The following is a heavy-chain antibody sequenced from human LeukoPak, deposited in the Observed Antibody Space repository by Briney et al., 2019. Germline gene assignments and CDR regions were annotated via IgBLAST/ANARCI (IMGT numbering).Heavy chain of an antibody. CDR1: GFIFSSYS. Sequence: GGSLRLSCAASGFIFSSYSMNWVRQAPGKGLEWVSYIDARSGIVYYADSVQGRFTISRDDAKDSVFLQMNSLRVDDTAVYYCARTYDFGRGPPGDAFDNWGQGTLVTVPS. D-gene: IGHD3-3*01. CDR3: ARTYDFGRGPPGDAFDN. J-gene: IGHJ3*02. CDR2: IDARSGIV. V-gene: IGHV3-48*01.